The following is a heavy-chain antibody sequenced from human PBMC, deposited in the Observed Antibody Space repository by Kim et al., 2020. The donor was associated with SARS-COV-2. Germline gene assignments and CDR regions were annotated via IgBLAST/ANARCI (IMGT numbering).Heavy chain of an antibody. V-gene: IGHV3-74*01. D-gene: IGHD1-1*01. CDR3: ARDQGAGTPFDY. CDR1: GFTFRNYW. Sequence: GGSLRLSCAASGFTFRNYWMHWVRQVPGKGLVGVSRINRDGSDTRYADFVKGRFTISRDNAKNTLYLQMNSLGAEDTAVYYCARDQGAGTPFDYWGQGTLVTVSS. CDR2: INRDGSDT. J-gene: IGHJ4*02.